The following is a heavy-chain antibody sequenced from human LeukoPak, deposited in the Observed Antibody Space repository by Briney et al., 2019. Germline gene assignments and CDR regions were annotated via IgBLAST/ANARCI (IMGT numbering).Heavy chain of an antibody. CDR1: GGSITSGYY. J-gene: IGHJ3*02. Sequence: SQTLSLTCTVSGGSITSGYYWSWIRLPPGKGLEWIGYPSKCGNTNYSPSLKSRVTIFGDTSKNQFFLKLSSVTAADTAVYYCARARYVNSFYAFDIWGQGTLVTVSS. CDR2: PSKCGNT. V-gene: IGHV4-61*01. D-gene: IGHD3-9*01. CDR3: ARARYVNSFYAFDI.